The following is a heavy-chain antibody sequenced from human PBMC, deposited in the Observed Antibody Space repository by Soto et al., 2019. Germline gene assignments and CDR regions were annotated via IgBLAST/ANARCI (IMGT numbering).Heavy chain of an antibody. J-gene: IGHJ4*02. CDR2: IYPGDSDT. D-gene: IGHD4-17*01. Sequence: GESLKISCKGSGYSFTSYWIGWVRQMPGKGLEWMGIIYPGDSDTRYSPSFQGQVTISADKSISTAYLQWSSLKASDTAMYYCASAHDYGDYGPYFDYWGQGTLVTVSS. CDR3: ASAHDYGDYGPYFDY. V-gene: IGHV5-51*01. CDR1: GYSFTSYW.